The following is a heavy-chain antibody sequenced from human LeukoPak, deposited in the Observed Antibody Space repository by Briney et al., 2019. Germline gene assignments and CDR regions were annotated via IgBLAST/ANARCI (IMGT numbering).Heavy chain of an antibody. CDR3: ARDLHYDYVWGSYRPSDY. V-gene: IGHV4-39*07. CDR2: IYHSGST. D-gene: IGHD3-16*02. Sequence: SETLSLTCTVSGDSISSSSYYWGWIRQPPGKGLEWIGSIYHSGSTYYNPSLKSRVTISVDTSKNQFSLKLNSVTAADTAVYYCARDLHYDYVWGSYRPSDYWGQGTLVTVSS. CDR1: GDSISSSSYY. J-gene: IGHJ4*02.